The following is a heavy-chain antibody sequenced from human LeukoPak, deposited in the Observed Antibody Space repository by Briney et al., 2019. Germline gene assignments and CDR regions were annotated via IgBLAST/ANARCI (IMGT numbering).Heavy chain of an antibody. Sequence: SETLSLTCTVSGGSISSSSYYWGWIRQPPGKGLGWIGSIYYSGSTYYNPSLKSRVTISVDTSKNQFSLKLSSVTAADTAVYYCARDRITMIVVANNWFDPWGQGTLVTVSS. V-gene: IGHV4-39*07. J-gene: IGHJ5*02. CDR2: IYYSGST. CDR3: ARDRITMIVVANNWFDP. CDR1: GGSISSSSYY. D-gene: IGHD3-22*01.